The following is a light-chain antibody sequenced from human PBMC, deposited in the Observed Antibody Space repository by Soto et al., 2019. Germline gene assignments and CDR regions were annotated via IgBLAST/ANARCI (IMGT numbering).Light chain of an antibody. V-gene: IGKV3-20*01. CDR2: GAS. CDR3: HQYDTSRLYT. CDR1: QSVNNNQ. Sequence: EIVLTQSPGTLSLSPGERVTLSCRASQSVNNNQLSWYQQKPGQAPRLLLYGASRRATGIPARFSGSGSGTEFTLTISTLDPEDFAVYYCHQYDTSRLYTFGPGTNVEIK. J-gene: IGKJ3*01.